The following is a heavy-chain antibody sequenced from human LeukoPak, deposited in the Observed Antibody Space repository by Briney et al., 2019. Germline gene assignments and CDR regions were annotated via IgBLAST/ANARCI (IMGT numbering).Heavy chain of an antibody. V-gene: IGHV3-23*01. CDR1: GFTFSSHA. Sequence: GGSLRLSCAASGFTFSSHAMSWVRQAPGKGLEWVSAIGDDIVSTYYAEFVKGRFTISRDNSKNTVDLQMNSLRVEDTAVYYCARMGDAFDYWGQGTLVTVSS. CDR3: ARMGDAFDY. D-gene: IGHD3-16*01. CDR2: IGDDIVST. J-gene: IGHJ4*02.